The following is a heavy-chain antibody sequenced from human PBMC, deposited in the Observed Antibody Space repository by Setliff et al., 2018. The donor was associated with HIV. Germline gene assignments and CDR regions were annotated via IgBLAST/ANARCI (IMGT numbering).Heavy chain of an antibody. CDR2: IYSSGST. CDR1: GGSISGHY. CDR3: ARHSGVASPNWFDP. D-gene: IGHD3-10*01. V-gene: IGHV4-4*09. J-gene: IGHJ5*02. Sequence: SETLSLTCTVSGGSISGHYWSWIRQPPGKGLEWIGYIYSSGSTNFNPPLQSRVTISVDTSKNQFSLKLSSVTAADTAVYYCARHSGVASPNWFDPWGQGTLVTVSS.